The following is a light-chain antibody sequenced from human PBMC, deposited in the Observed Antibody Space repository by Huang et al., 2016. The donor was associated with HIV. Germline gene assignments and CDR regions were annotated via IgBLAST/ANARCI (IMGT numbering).Light chain of an antibody. J-gene: IGKJ4*01. CDR1: QSVSSY. CDR3: QQRRSWPLT. CDR2: DAS. Sequence: EIVLTQSPATLSLSPGERATLSCRASQSVSSYLAWYQQKPGQAPTLLIYDASNRATGIPARFSGSGSGTDFTLTISSLEPEDFAVYYCQQRRSWPLTFGGGTKVEIK. V-gene: IGKV3-11*01.